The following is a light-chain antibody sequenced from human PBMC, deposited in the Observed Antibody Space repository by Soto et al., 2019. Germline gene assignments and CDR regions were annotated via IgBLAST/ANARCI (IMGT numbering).Light chain of an antibody. CDR1: QSVSSSY. CDR3: QQYGSSPWT. Sequence: EIVLTQSPGTLSLSPGERATLSCRASQSVSSSYLAWYQQKPGQAPRLLIYGASSRATGIPDRFSGSGSGTDFTLTSSRLEPEDLAVYYCQQYGSSPWTFGQGTKVEIQ. J-gene: IGKJ1*01. V-gene: IGKV3-20*01. CDR2: GAS.